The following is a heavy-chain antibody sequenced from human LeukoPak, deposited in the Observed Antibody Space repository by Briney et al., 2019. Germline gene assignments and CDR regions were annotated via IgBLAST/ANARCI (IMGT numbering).Heavy chain of an antibody. V-gene: IGHV4-4*07. D-gene: IGHD3-10*01. CDR3: ARDLVDGEMVPDASDI. CDR2: IYTSGST. CDR1: GGSISSYY. J-gene: IGHJ3*02. Sequence: SETLSLTCTVSGGSISSYYWSWIRQPAGKGLEWIGRIYTSGSTNYNPSLKSRVTMSVDTSKNQFSLKLSSVTAADTAVYYCARDLVDGEMVPDASDIWGQGTMVTVSS.